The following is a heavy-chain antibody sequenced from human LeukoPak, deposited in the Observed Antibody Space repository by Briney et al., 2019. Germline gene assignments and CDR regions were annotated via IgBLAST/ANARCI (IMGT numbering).Heavy chain of an antibody. Sequence: NASETLSLTCSVSGGSVNTYYWSWIRQSAGKGLEWIGRISITEGTNYNPSLKSRVSMSVYASKNQVSLKLGSVTAADTAVYYCARLRRDINDWYADDCWGQGTLVTVSS. D-gene: IGHD6-19*01. CDR1: GGSVNTYY. J-gene: IGHJ4*02. V-gene: IGHV4-4*07. CDR2: ISITEGT. CDR3: ARLRRDINDWYADDC.